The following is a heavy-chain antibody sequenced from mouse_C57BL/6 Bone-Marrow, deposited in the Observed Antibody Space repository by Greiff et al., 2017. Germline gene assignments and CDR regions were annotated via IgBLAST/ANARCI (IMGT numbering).Heavy chain of an antibody. D-gene: IGHD4-1*02. CDR3: ARSDQRGRSVDY. CDR1: GYTFTSYW. Sequence: QVQLKQPGAELVKPGASVKLSCKASGYTFTSYWITWVKQRPGQGLEWIGDIYPTSGRTNYNEKFKSKAILTVDTSSNTAYMQLSSLTSEDSAVFYCARSDQRGRSVDYWGQGTTLTVSS. J-gene: IGHJ2*01. CDR2: IYPTSGRT. V-gene: IGHV1-55*01.